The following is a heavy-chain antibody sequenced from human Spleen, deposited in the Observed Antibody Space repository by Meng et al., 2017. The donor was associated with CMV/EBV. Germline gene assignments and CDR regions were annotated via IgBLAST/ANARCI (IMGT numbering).Heavy chain of an antibody. D-gene: IGHD4-11*01. CDR2: MNPNSGNT. CDR3: ARGAPNDYSNYDY. J-gene: IGHJ4*02. CDR1: GYTFTSYD. V-gene: IGHV1-8*01. Sequence: ASVKVSCKASGYTFTSYDINWVRQATGQGLEWMGWMNPNSGNTGYAQKFQGRVTMTRNTSISTAYMELSSLRSEDTAVYYCARGAPNDYSNYDYWSQGTLVTVSS.